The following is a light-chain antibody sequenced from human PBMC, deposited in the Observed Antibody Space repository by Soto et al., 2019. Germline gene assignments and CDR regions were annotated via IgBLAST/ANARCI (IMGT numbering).Light chain of an antibody. CDR2: EVS. CDR3: SSYAGSNKPYV. CDR1: SSDVGSYNY. J-gene: IGLJ1*01. V-gene: IGLV2-8*01. Sequence: QSALTQPPSASGSPGQSVTISCTGTSSDVGSYNYVSWYQQHPGKAPKLMIYEVSKRPSGVPDRFSGSKSGFTASLTVSGLQAEDEADYYCSSYAGSNKPYVFGTGTKVTVL.